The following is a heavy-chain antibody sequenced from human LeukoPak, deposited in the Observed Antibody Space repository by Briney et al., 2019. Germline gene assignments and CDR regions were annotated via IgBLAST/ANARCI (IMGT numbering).Heavy chain of an antibody. CDR2: IYNGGST. CDR3: AQYSTMTGWFDP. V-gene: IGHV4-59*01. D-gene: IGHD6-6*01. J-gene: IGHJ5*02. CDR1: GGSISTYY. Sequence: SETLSLTCTVSGGSISTYYWSWIRQPPGRGLEWIGYIYNGGSTNYNPSLKSRATISEDTSKNQFSLKLSSVTAADTAVYYCAQYSTMTGWFDPWGQGTLVTVSS.